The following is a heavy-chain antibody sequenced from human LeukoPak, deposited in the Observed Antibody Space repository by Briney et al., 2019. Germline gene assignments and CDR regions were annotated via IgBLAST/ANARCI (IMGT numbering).Heavy chain of an antibody. Sequence: QSGGSLRLSCAAFGFTFSSYEMNWVRQAPGKGLEWVSYISSSGSTIYYADSVKGRFTISRDNAKNSLYLQMNSLRAEDTAVYYCARGLPITMIVVVNLDYWGQGTLVTVSS. CDR3: ARGLPITMIVVVNLDY. CDR1: GFTFSSYE. V-gene: IGHV3-48*03. D-gene: IGHD3-22*01. J-gene: IGHJ4*02. CDR2: ISSSGSTI.